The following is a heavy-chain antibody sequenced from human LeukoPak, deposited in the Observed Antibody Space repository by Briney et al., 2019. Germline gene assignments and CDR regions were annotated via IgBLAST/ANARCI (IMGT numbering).Heavy chain of an antibody. CDR3: ARSRLMAYASDY. D-gene: IGHD2-8*01. CDR1: GYTFTGYY. Sequence: ASVKVSCKASGYTFTGYYMHWVRQAPGQGLEWMGWINPNSGGTNYAQKFQGRVTMTRDTSISTAYMELSRLRSDDTAVYYCARSRLMAYASDYWGQGTLVTVSS. CDR2: INPNSGGT. V-gene: IGHV1-2*02. J-gene: IGHJ4*02.